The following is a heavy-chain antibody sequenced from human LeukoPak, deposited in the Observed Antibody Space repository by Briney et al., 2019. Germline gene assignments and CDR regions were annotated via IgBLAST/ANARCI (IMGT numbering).Heavy chain of an antibody. CDR3: ARDPSIVVVAATLDY. Sequence: GGSLRLSCAASGFTFSSYAMHWVRQAPGKGLEWVAVISYDGSNKYYADSVKGRFTISRDNSKNTLYLQMNSLRAEDTAVYYCARDPSIVVVAATLDYWGQGTLVTVSS. CDR1: GFTFSSYA. CDR2: ISYDGSNK. D-gene: IGHD2-15*01. V-gene: IGHV3-30*04. J-gene: IGHJ4*02.